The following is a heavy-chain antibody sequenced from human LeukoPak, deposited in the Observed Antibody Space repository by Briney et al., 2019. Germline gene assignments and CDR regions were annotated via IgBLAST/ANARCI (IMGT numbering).Heavy chain of an antibody. CDR3: AKDGVGATTAYFDY. CDR1: GFTFSSFG. Sequence: GGSLRLSCAASGFTFSSFGMHWVRQAPGKGLEWVAVISYDGSNKYYADSVKGRFTISRDNSKNTLYLQMNSLRAEDTAVYYCAKDGVGATTAYFDYWGQGTLVTVSS. V-gene: IGHV3-30*18. CDR2: ISYDGSNK. J-gene: IGHJ4*02. D-gene: IGHD1-26*01.